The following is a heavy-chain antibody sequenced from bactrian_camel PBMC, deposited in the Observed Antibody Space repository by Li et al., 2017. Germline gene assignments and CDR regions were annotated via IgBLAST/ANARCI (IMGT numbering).Heavy chain of an antibody. Sequence: HVQLVESGGGSVQAGGYLRLSCVVSGHSLGSNCVGWYRLPPGRAPAEREGIAAIRRSGGETWYAGSVKGRFTISQDSARNTVYLQMNSLRPEDTAMYYCAAEDYCGGSWNLAENYLYWGQGTQVTVS. CDR2: IRRSGGET. CDR1: GHSLGSNC. D-gene: IGHD6*01. J-gene: IGHJ4*01. V-gene: IGHV3-3*01. CDR3: AAEDYCGGSWNLAENYLY.